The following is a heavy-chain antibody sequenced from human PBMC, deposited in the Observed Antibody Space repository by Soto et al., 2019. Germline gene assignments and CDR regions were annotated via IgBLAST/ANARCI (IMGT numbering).Heavy chain of an antibody. V-gene: IGHV4-34*01. CDR1: GGSFSGYY. J-gene: IGHJ4*02. CDR2: INHSGST. Sequence: QVQLQQWGAGLLKPSETLSLTCAVYGGSFSGYYWSWIRQPPGKGLEWIGEINHSGSTNYNPSLKSRVTISVDTSKNQFSLKLSSVTAADPAVYYCARESPTDYWGQGTLVTVSS. CDR3: ARESPTDY.